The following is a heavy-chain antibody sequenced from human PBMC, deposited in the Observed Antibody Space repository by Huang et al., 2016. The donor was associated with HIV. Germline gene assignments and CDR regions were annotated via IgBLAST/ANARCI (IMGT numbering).Heavy chain of an antibody. V-gene: IGHV4-39*01. D-gene: IGHD3-10*01. CDR1: GGSIRSSDYH. CDR2: IYYKVRT. CDR3: ARHREGPVAYYSGWGSHLNYMDV. Sequence: QLLLQESGPGLVKPSEALALTCAVSGGSIRSSDYHWGWIRQPPGKGLEWIGSIYYKVRTHYSPSLKSRGTIAVDTSKNRFFLNLTSMTAADTAVYYCARHREGPVAYYSGWGSHLNYMDVWGRGRTVVVSS. J-gene: IGHJ6*03.